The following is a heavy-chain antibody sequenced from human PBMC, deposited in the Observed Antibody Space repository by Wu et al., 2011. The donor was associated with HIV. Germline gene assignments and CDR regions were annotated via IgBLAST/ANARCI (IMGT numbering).Heavy chain of an antibody. V-gene: IGHV1-69*06. CDR3: ARDFGGDGDS. D-gene: IGHD2-21*01. CDR2: IIPIFGTA. J-gene: IGHJ4*02. CDR1: GGTLSTYA. Sequence: QVQLVQFGAEMKKPGSSVKVSCKASGGTLSTYAINWVRQAPGQGLEWMGGIIPIFGTANYAQKFQGRVTITADKSTSTAYMELSSLRSEDTAMYYCARDFGGDGDSWGQGTLVTVSS.